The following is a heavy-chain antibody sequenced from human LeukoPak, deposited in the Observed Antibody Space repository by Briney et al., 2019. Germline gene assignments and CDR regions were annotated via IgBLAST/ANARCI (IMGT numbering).Heavy chain of an antibody. J-gene: IGHJ4*02. D-gene: IGHD6-19*01. V-gene: IGHV3-53*01. CDR3: ARDGGSGWSSAFFDF. CDR1: GFTVNINY. Sequence: GGSLRLSCAASGFTVNINYMSWVRQTPGKGLEWVSVIYSGGSTDYADSVKGRFTISRDDSKNTLYLQMSSLRAEDTAVYYCARDGGSGWSSAFFDFWGQGTLVTVSS. CDR2: IYSGGST.